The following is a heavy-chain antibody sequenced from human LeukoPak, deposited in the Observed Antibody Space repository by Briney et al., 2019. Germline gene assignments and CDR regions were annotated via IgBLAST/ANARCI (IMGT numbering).Heavy chain of an antibody. J-gene: IGHJ4*02. CDR1: GFTFSNFW. Sequence: QAGGSLRLSCAASGFTFSNFWMTWVRQAPGKGVEWVAIIKQDGSQKYYVDSVKGRFTISRDNARNSLYLQMNSLRAEDTAVYWAVAGTTYWGQGTLVTVSS. CDR2: IKQDGSQK. CDR3: VAGTTY. V-gene: IGHV3-7*05. D-gene: IGHD6-19*01.